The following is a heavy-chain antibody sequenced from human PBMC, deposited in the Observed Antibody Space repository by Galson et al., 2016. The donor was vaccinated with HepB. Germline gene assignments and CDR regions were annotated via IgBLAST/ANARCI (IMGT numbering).Heavy chain of an antibody. Sequence: SLRLSCAASGFTFSDYYMGWIRQAPGKGLECVSYISSGNADTVYYADSVKGRFTISKDNAQNSLSLQMSSLRAEDTALYYCARDAKTGDLDFDYWGQGTLVLVSS. J-gene: IGHJ4*02. D-gene: IGHD7-27*01. CDR1: GFTFSDYY. V-gene: IGHV3-11*01. CDR3: ARDAKTGDLDFDY. CDR2: ISSGNADTV.